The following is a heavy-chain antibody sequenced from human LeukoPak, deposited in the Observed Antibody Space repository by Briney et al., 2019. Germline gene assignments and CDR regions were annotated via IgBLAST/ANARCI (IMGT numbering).Heavy chain of an antibody. CDR1: GFTFSDYY. V-gene: IGHV3-11*04. CDR3: ARGPYCGGDCYGWTNWFDP. D-gene: IGHD2-21*02. CDR2: ISSSGSTI. J-gene: IGHJ5*02. Sequence: GGSLRLSCAASGFTFSDYYMSWIRQAPGKGLEWVSYISSSGSTIYYADSVKGRFTISRDNAKNSLYLQMNSLRAEDTAVYYCARGPYCGGDCYGWTNWFDPWGQGTLVTVSS.